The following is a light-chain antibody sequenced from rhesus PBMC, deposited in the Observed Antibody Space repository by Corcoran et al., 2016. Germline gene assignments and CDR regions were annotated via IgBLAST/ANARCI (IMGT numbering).Light chain of an antibody. CDR3: QHSYGTPFT. CDR2: TAS. V-gene: IGKV1-74*01. J-gene: IGKJ3*01. Sequence: DIQMTQSPSSLSASVGDRVTITCRASENVNYYLHWYQQKPGKAPKLLIYTASILQSGGPSRFNGSGSGTDFTLTISSLQPEDFATYYCQHSYGTPFTFGPGTKLDIK. CDR1: ENVNYY.